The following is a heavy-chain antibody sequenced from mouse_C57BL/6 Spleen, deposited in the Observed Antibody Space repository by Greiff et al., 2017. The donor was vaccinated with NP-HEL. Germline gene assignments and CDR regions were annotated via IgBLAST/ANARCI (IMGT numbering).Heavy chain of an antibody. Sequence: VQLKQSGAELVRPGASVKLSCTASGFNIKDDYMHWVKQRPEQGLEWIGWIDPENGDTEYASKFQGKATITADTSSNTAYLQLSSLTSEDTAVYYCTKGDSNQWYFDVWGTGTTVTVSS. CDR3: TKGDSNQWYFDV. CDR2: IDPENGDT. V-gene: IGHV14-4*01. CDR1: GFNIKDDY. J-gene: IGHJ1*03. D-gene: IGHD2-5*01.